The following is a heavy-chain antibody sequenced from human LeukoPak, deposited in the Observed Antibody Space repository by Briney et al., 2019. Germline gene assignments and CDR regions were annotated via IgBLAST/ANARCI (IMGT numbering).Heavy chain of an antibody. D-gene: IGHD6-13*01. CDR1: GFTFSDYY. CDR3: ARVGSTVAAGTPDY. V-gene: IGHV3-11*06. Sequence: PGGSLRLSCAASGFTFSDYYMSWTRQAPGKGLEWLSYISGSGSHTTYADSVRGRFTISRDNAKNSLSLQVNSLRADDTAVYYCARVGSTVAAGTPDYWGQGTLVTVSS. CDR2: ISGSGSHT. J-gene: IGHJ4*02.